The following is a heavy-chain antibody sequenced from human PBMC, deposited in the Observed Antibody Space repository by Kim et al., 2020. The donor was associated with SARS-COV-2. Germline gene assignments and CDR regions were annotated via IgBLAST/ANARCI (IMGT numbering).Heavy chain of an antibody. D-gene: IGHD6-6*01. J-gene: IGHJ6*02. Sequence: ASVKVSCKASGYTFTSYGISWVRQAPGQGLEWMGWISAYNGNTNYAQKLQGRVTMTTDTSTSTAYMELRSLRSDDTAVYYCARDSLGIAARHGYGMDVWGQGTTVTVSS. V-gene: IGHV1-18*04. CDR1: GYTFTSYG. CDR2: ISAYNGNT. CDR3: ARDSLGIAARHGYGMDV.